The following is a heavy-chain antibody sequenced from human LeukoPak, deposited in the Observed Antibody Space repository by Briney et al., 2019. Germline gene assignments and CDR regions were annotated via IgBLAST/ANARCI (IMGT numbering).Heavy chain of an antibody. V-gene: IGHV3-23*01. CDR1: GFTFSNFA. CDR2: FGDSGGRT. Sequence: PGGSLRLSCAASGFTFSNFAMTWVRQAPGKGLEWVSTFGDSGGRTYYADSVKGRFTISRDNSKSTLYLQMNSLRAEDTAVYYCAKVAVKYSSSSGAHFDYWGQGTLVTVSS. J-gene: IGHJ4*02. CDR3: AKVAVKYSSSSGAHFDY. D-gene: IGHD6-6*01.